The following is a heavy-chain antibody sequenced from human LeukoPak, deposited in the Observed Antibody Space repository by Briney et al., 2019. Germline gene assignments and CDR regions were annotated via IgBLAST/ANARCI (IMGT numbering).Heavy chain of an antibody. V-gene: IGHV3-21*01. J-gene: IGHJ5*02. Sequence: GGSLRLSCAASGFTFSSYSMSWVRQAPGKGLEWVSSISSSSSYIYYADSVKGRFTISRDNAKTSLYLQMNSLRAEDTAVYYCARDGSEVSKLFQAYNWFDPWGQGTLVTVSS. CDR3: ARDGSEVSKLFQAYNWFDP. D-gene: IGHD1-26*01. CDR1: GFTFSSYS. CDR2: ISSSSSYI.